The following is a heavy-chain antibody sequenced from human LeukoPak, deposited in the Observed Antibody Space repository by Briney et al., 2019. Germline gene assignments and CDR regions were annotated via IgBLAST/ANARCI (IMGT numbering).Heavy chain of an antibody. CDR2: IYSGGST. CDR1: GFTVSSNY. V-gene: IGHV3-53*01. Sequence: PGGSLRLSCAASGFTVSSNYMSWVRQAPGKGLEWVSVIYSGGSTYYADSVKGRFTISGDNSKNTLYLQMNSLRAEDTAVYYCARSILTGYYLVPPFDYWGQGTLVTVSS. J-gene: IGHJ4*02. D-gene: IGHD3-9*01. CDR3: ARSILTGYYLVPPFDY.